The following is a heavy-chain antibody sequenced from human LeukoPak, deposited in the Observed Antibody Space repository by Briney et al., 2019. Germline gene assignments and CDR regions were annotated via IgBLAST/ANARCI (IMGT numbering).Heavy chain of an antibody. CDR3: ARGPPIVVVPAAANWFDP. CDR1: GYTFTSYG. Sequence: ASVKVSCKASGYTFTSYGISWVRQAPGQGLEWMGWISAYNGNTNYAQKLQGRVTMTTDTSTSTAYMELRSLRSDDTAVYYCARGPPIVVVPAAANWFDPWGQGTPVTVSS. D-gene: IGHD2-2*01. V-gene: IGHV1-18*01. J-gene: IGHJ5*02. CDR2: ISAYNGNT.